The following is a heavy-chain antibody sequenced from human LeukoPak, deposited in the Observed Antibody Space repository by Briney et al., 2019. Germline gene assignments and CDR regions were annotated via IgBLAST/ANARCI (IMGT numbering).Heavy chain of an antibody. Sequence: SETLSLTCTVSGGSISSSSYYWGWIRQPPGKGLEWIGSIYYSGSTYYNPSLKSRVTISVGTSKNQFSLKLSSVTAADTAVYYCARDKSGGWYGDAFDVWGQGTMVTVSS. V-gene: IGHV4-39*07. CDR2: IYYSGST. CDR1: GGSISSSSYY. CDR3: ARDKSGGWYGDAFDV. D-gene: IGHD6-19*01. J-gene: IGHJ3*01.